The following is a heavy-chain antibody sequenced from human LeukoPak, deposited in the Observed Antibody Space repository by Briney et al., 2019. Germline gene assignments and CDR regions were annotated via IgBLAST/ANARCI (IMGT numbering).Heavy chain of an antibody. V-gene: IGHV3-48*02. Sequence: GGSLRLSCAASGFTFSSYSMNWVRQAPGKGLEWISYISSSSSTIYSADSVKGRFTISRDNPKNSLYLQMNSLRDEDTAVYYCARRGYGSSGYTNWFDPWGQGTLVTVSS. D-gene: IGHD3-22*01. J-gene: IGHJ5*02. CDR1: GFTFSSYS. CDR2: ISSSSSTI. CDR3: ARRGYGSSGYTNWFDP.